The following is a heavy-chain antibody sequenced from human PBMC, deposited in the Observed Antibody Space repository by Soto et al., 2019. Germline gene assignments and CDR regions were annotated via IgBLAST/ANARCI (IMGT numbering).Heavy chain of an antibody. V-gene: IGHV4-4*07. CDR2: IYTSGST. CDR1: GGSISSYY. D-gene: IGHD1-1*01. J-gene: IGHJ4*02. Sequence: KPSETLSLTCTVSGGSISSYYWSWIRQPAGKGLEWIGRIYTSGSTNYNTSLKSRVTMSVDTSKNQFSLKLSSVTAADTAVYYCARGPRTGTLRGGFDYWGQGTLVTVSS. CDR3: ARGPRTGTLRGGFDY.